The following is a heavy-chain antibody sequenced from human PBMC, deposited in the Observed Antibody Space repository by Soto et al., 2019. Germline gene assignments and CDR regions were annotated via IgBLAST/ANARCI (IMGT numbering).Heavy chain of an antibody. CDR3: ARVVGATGSDY. D-gene: IGHD1-26*01. Sequence: GGSPRLSCAASGFTFSSYSMNWVRQAPGKGLEWVSSISSSSSYIYYADSVKGRFTISRDNAKNSLYLQMNSLRAEDTAVYYCARVVGATGSDYWGQGTLVTVSS. CDR2: ISSSSSYI. CDR1: GFTFSSYS. J-gene: IGHJ4*02. V-gene: IGHV3-21*01.